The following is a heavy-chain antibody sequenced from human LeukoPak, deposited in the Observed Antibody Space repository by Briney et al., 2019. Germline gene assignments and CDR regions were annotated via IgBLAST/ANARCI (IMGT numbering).Heavy chain of an antibody. CDR3: ARDSDGLHFDY. J-gene: IGHJ4*02. CDR1: GDSISSSSYY. V-gene: IGHV4-61*02. CDR2: FYTSGST. Sequence: SETLSLTCTVSGDSISSSSYYWSWIRQPAGKGLEWIGRFYTSGSTDYNPSLKSRVTISVDESKNQFSLKLSSVTAADTAVYYCARDSDGLHFDYWGQGTLVTVSS.